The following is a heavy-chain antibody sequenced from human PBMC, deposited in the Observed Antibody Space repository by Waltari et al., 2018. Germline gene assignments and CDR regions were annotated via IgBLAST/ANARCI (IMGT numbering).Heavy chain of an antibody. CDR1: GFTFSSYW. CDR3: ARGSYSSSWFPGY. J-gene: IGHJ4*02. D-gene: IGHD6-13*01. V-gene: IGHV3-74*01. CDR2: INSEGRST. Sequence: EVQLVESGGGLVQPGGSLRLSCAASGFTFSSYWMHWVRQAPGKGLVWVERINSEGRSTSYADAVKGRLTISRDNAKNTRYLQMNSLRAEDTAVYYCARGSYSSSWFPGYWGQGTLVTVSS.